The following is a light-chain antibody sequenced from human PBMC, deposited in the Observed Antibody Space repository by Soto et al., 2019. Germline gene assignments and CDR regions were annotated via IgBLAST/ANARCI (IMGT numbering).Light chain of an antibody. J-gene: IGKJ1*01. CDR1: QSVSSY. CDR2: DAS. Sequence: EIVLTQSPATLSLSPGERATLSCRASQSVSSYLAWYQHKPGQAPRLLIYDASKRATGIPARFSGSGSGRDFTLTISSLEREDFAVYDCQQRSNWPPTWTVGQGTSVEIK. V-gene: IGKV3-11*02. CDR3: QQRSNWPPTWT.